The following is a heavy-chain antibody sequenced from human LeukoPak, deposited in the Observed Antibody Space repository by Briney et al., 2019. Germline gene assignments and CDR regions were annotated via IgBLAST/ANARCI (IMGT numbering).Heavy chain of an antibody. V-gene: IGHV3-48*04. Sequence: GGSLRLSCAASGFTFSSYSMKWVRQAPGKGLERVSYISSSSSTIYYADSVKGRFTISRDNAKNSLYLQMNSLRAEDTAVYYCARAPEVGTPYYFDYWGQGTLVTVSS. CDR3: ARAPEVGTPYYFDY. CDR1: GFTFSSYS. D-gene: IGHD1-7*01. CDR2: ISSSSSTI. J-gene: IGHJ4*02.